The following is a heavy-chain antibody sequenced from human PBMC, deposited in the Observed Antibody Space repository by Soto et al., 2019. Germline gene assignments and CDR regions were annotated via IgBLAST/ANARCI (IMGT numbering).Heavy chain of an antibody. D-gene: IGHD2-21*02. CDR2: IIPIFGTA. V-gene: IGHV1-69*13. CDR1: GGTFSSYA. CDR3: ASKVVTANNYYYGMDV. J-gene: IGHJ6*02. Sequence: ASVKVSCKASGGTFSSYAISWVRQAPGQGLEWMGGIIPIFGTANYAQKFQGRVTITADESTDTAYMELSSLRAEDTAVYYCASKVVTANNYYYGMDVWGQGTTVTVSS.